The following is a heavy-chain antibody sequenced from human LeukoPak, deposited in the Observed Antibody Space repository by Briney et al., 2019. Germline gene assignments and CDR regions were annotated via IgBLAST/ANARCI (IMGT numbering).Heavy chain of an antibody. V-gene: IGHV4-39*01. D-gene: IGHD6-19*01. CDR1: GGSISSSSYY. CDR2: IYYSGST. J-gene: IGHJ4*02. Sequence: SETLSLTCTVSGGSISSSSYYWGWIRQPPGKGLEWIGSIYYSGSTYCNPSLKSRVTISVDTSKNQFSLKLSSVTAADTAVYYCATLAVAGPFDYWGQGTLVTVSS. CDR3: ATLAVAGPFDY.